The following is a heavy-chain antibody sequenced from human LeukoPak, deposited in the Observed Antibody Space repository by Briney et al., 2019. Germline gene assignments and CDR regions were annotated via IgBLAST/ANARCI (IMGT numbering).Heavy chain of an antibody. CDR2: ISAYNGNT. V-gene: IGHV1-18*04. D-gene: IGHD5-18*01. J-gene: IGHJ4*02. CDR1: GYTFTGYY. Sequence: GASVKVSCKASGYTFTGYYMNWVRQAPGQGLEWMGWISAYNGNTNYAQKLQGRVTMTTDTSTSTAYMELRSLRSDDTAVYYCARAGLLWDTAINGGDFDYWGQGTLVTVSS. CDR3: ARAGLLWDTAINGGDFDY.